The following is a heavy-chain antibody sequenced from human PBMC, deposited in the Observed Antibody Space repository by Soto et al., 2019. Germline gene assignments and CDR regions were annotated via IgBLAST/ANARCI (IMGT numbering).Heavy chain of an antibody. D-gene: IGHD3-22*01. J-gene: IGHJ5*02. V-gene: IGHV4-4*02. CDR2: IYHSGST. CDR1: GGSISSSNW. CDR3: ARVALQNYYYDSSGYLDP. Sequence: SETLSLTCAVSGGSISSSNWWSWVRQPPGKGLEWIGEIYHSGSTNYNPSLKSRVTISVDKSKNQFSLKLSSVTAADTAVYYCARVALQNYYYDSSGYLDPWGQGTLVTVSS.